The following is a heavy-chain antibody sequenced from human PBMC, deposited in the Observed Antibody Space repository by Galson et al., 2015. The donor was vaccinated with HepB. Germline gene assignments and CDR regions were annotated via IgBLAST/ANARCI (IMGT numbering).Heavy chain of an antibody. V-gene: IGHV3-74*01. D-gene: IGHD6-6*01. Sequence: SLRLSCAASGFTFSSYWMHWVRQAPGKGLVWVSRINSDGSSTSYADSVKGRFTISRDNAKNTLYLQMNTLRAEDTAVYYCAVDSSSSEFDYWGQGTLVTVSS. CDR3: AVDSSSSEFDY. J-gene: IGHJ4*02. CDR1: GFTFSSYW. CDR2: INSDGSST.